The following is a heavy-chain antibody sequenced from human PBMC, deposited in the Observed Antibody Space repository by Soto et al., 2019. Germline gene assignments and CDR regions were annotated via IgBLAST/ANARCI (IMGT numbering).Heavy chain of an antibody. D-gene: IGHD3-16*01. CDR1: GFTFSTYW. V-gene: IGHV3-74*01. J-gene: IGHJ4*02. Sequence: GSLRLSCAASGFTFSTYWMHWVRQAPGKGLVWVSRIKTDGSVTTYADSVKGRFTISRDNAKNTLYLQMNTLRAEDTAVYYCARDLGGSHDYWGRETLVTSPQ. CDR2: IKTDGSVT. CDR3: ARDLGGSHDY.